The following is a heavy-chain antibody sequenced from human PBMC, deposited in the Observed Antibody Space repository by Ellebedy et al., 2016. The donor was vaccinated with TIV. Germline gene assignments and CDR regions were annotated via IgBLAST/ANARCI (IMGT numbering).Heavy chain of an antibody. CDR1: GYTFTSYG. CDR3: ARGPRAADYYYYGMDV. CDR2: ISAYNGNT. J-gene: IGHJ6*02. V-gene: IGHV1-18*01. Sequence: ASVKVSXXASGYTFTSYGISWVRQAPGQGLEWMGWISAYNGNTNYAQKLQGRVTMTTDTSTSTAYMELRSLRSDDTAVYYCARGPRAADYYYYGMDVWGQGTTVTVSS. D-gene: IGHD2-15*01.